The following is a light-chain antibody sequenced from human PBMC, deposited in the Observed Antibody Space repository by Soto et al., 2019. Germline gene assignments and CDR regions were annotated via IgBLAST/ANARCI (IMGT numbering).Light chain of an antibody. V-gene: IGKV3-15*01. J-gene: IGKJ1*01. CDR2: GAS. CDR3: HQYNDWWT. Sequence: EIVLTQSPASLSVSPGERATLSCRASQSIAISLAWYQQKPGLAPRLLIYGASTRATGIPARFSGSGSGTEFTLTIKGLQSEDFAVYYCHQYNDWWTFGPGTKVEIK. CDR1: QSIAIS.